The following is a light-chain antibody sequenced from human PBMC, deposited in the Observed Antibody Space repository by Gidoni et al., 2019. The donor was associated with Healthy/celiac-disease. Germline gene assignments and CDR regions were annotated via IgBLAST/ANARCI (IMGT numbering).Light chain of an antibody. CDR2: AAS. CDR1: QSISSY. CDR3: QQSYSIPLX. J-gene: IGKJ4*01. V-gene: IGKV1-39*01. Sequence: DIQMTQSPSSLSASVGDRVTITCRASQSISSYLNWYQQKPGKAPKLLIYAASSLQSGVPSRFSGSGSGTDFTLTISSLQPEDFATYYCQQSYSIPLXXXGGTKVEIK.